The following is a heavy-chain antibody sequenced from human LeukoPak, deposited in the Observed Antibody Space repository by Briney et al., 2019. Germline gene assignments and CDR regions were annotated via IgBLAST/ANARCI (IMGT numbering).Heavy chain of an antibody. D-gene: IGHD6-6*01. Sequence: GGSLRLSCAASGFTFSDYYMSWIRQAPGKGLEWVSYISSSGSTIYYADSVKGRFTISRDNAKNSLYLQMNSLRAEHTAVYYCAKDLAARPAYYYYMDVWGKGTTVTVSS. CDR1: GFTFSDYY. CDR3: AKDLAARPAYYYYMDV. V-gene: IGHV3-11*04. J-gene: IGHJ6*03. CDR2: ISSSGSTI.